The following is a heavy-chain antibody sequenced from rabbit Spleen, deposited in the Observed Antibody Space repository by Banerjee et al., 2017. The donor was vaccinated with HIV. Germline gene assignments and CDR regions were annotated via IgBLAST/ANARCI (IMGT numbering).Heavy chain of an antibody. D-gene: IGHD8-1*01. CDR2: IDTGSSGFT. CDR3: ARDTGTSFSTYGMDL. CDR1: GVSFSSSSY. V-gene: IGHV1S45*01. Sequence: QEQLVESGGGLVQPGGSLKLSCTASGVSFSSSSYMCWVRQAPGKGLEWIACIDTGSSGFTYFATWAQGRFTCSKTSSTTVTLQMTRLTAADTATYFCARDTGTSFSTYGMDLWGPGTLVTVS. J-gene: IGHJ6*01.